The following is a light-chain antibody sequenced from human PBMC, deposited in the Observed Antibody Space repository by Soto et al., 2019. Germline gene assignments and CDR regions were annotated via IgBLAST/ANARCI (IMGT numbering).Light chain of an antibody. CDR3: SSYTTSSTLV. CDR2: EVN. J-gene: IGLJ2*01. V-gene: IGLV2-14*01. Sequence: QSALTQPASVSGSPGQSITISCSGSSSDVGGYNYVSWYQQHPGKAPKLMIYEVNNRPSGISNRFSGSKSGNTASLTISGLQAEDGAAYYCSSYTTSSTLVFGGGTKLTVL. CDR1: SSDVGGYNY.